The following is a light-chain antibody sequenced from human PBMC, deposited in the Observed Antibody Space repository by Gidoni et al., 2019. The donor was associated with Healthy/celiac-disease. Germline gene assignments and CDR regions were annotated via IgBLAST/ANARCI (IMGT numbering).Light chain of an antibody. CDR2: EVS. J-gene: IGLJ1*01. Sequence: QSALTQPPSVSGPPGQSVTSSCTGTSSDAGSYNRVSWYQQPPGTAPKLMIYEVSNRPSGVPDRFSGSKSGNTASLTISGLQAEDEADYYCSLYTSSSTYVFGTGTKVTVL. V-gene: IGLV2-18*01. CDR1: SSDAGSYNR. CDR3: SLYTSSSTYV.